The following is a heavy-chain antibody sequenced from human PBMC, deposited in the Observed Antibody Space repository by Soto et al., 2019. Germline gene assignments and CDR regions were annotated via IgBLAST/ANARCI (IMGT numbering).Heavy chain of an antibody. Sequence: EVQLVESGGDLVQPGGSLRLSCAASGFSFGSSWMTWVRQAPGKGLEWVANIKKDGSKINYLDSVRGRFTVSRDNAKTSLYLEMNSLRAEHTVLYCCATDVSPGSSSLYLDAFAIWGQGPMVTVSS. V-gene: IGHV3-7*05. CDR1: GFSFGSSW. J-gene: IGHJ3*02. D-gene: IGHD6-13*01. CDR3: ATDVSPGSSSLYLDAFAI. CDR2: IKKDGSKI.